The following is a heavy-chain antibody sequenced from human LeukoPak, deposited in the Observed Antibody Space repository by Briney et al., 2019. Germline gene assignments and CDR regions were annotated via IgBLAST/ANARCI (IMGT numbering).Heavy chain of an antibody. Sequence: ASVKVSCKASGYTFTGYYMHWVRQAPGQGLEWMGWINANSGGTNYAQKFQGRVTMTRDTSTSTVYMELSSLRSEDTAVYYCARDPPSAVVASYYYGMDVWGQGTTVTVSS. CDR1: GYTFTGYY. D-gene: IGHD2-15*01. J-gene: IGHJ6*02. V-gene: IGHV1-2*02. CDR2: INANSGGT. CDR3: ARDPPSAVVASYYYGMDV.